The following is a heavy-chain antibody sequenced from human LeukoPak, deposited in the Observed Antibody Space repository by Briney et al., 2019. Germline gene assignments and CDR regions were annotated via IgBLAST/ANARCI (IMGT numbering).Heavy chain of an antibody. CDR2: LYSDGNT. V-gene: IGHV3-53*01. J-gene: IGHJ4*02. Sequence: GGSLRLSCAASGFTVITNDMTWVRQAPGKGLEWVSVLYSDGNTKYADSVQGRSTISRDNSKNTLYLEMNSLSPDDTAAYYCARGVEPLAANTLAYWGQGTLVTVSS. CDR3: ARGVEPLAANTLAY. CDR1: GFTVITND. D-gene: IGHD1-14*01.